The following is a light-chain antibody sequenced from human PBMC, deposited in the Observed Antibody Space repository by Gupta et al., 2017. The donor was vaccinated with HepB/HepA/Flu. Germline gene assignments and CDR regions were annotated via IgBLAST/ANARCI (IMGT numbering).Light chain of an antibody. CDR3: QQHHTSPPRT. V-gene: IGKV3-15*01. CDR2: GAS. Sequence: EIVMTQSPAILSLSPGERATLSCRASLSVDTDVAWYQQKPGQAPRLLIYGASTRVKGIPARFSGSGSGTEFTLTVSRLQSEDFGVYFCQQHHTSPPRTFGQGTKVEI. CDR1: LSVDTD. J-gene: IGKJ1*01.